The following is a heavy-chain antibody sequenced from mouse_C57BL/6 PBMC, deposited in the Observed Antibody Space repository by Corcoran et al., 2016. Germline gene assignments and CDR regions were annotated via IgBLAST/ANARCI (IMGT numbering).Heavy chain of an antibody. CDR3: ARRGYYGSGGFAY. Sequence: EVQLQQSVPELVKPGASVKIPCKASGYTFTDYNMDWVKQSHGKSLEWIGDINPNNGGTIYNQKFKGKATLTVDKSSSTAYMELRSLTSEDTAVYYCARRGYYGSGGFAYWGQGTLVTVSA. J-gene: IGHJ3*01. D-gene: IGHD1-1*01. CDR2: INPNNGGT. V-gene: IGHV1-18*01. CDR1: GYTFTDYN.